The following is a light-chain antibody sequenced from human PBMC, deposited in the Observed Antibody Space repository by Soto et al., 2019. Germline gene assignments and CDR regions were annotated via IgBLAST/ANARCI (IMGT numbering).Light chain of an antibody. CDR3: SSFTSATTLYV. Sequence: QSALTQPASVSGSPGQSITISCAGTSSDFGAYKYVSWYQQNPGKAPQLIIYEVSSRPSGVSNRFSGSKSGNTASLTISGLQAEDEADYYCSSFTSATTLYVFGSGTKVTVL. CDR2: EVS. CDR1: SSDFGAYKY. V-gene: IGLV2-14*01. J-gene: IGLJ1*01.